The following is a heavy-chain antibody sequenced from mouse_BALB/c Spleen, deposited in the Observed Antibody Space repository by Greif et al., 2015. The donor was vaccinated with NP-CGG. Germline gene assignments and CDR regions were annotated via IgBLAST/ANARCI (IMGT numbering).Heavy chain of an antibody. CDR3: ASYYGSSYHYAMDY. Sequence: QVQLQQSGAELAKPGASAKMSCKASGYTFTSYWMHWVKQRPGQGLEWNGYINPSTGYTEYNQKFKDKATLTADKSSSTAYMQLSSLTSEDSAVYYCASYYGSSYHYAMDYWGQGTSVTVSS. V-gene: IGHV1-7*01. D-gene: IGHD1-1*01. CDR1: GYTFTSYW. J-gene: IGHJ4*01. CDR2: INPSTGYT.